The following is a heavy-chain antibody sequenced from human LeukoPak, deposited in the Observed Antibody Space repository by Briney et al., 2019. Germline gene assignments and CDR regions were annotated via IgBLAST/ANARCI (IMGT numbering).Heavy chain of an antibody. CDR3: AKGGEREPQFA. CDR1: GFTFSNSA. D-gene: IGHD1-26*01. Sequence: GGSLRLSCEASGFTFSNSAMSWVRQAPGKGPEWVSGISGSGSSTYYPDSVKGRFTSSRDNSKNTLYLQMNSLRAEDTAVYYCAKGGEREPQFAWGQGTLVIVSS. CDR2: ISGSGSST. J-gene: IGHJ4*02. V-gene: IGHV3-23*01.